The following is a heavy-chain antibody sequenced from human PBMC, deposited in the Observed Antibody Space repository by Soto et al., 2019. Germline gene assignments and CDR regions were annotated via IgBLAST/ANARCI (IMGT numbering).Heavy chain of an antibody. V-gene: IGHV3-7*01. CDR3: ARDPGVAVAEYFDY. CDR2: INQDGSEK. D-gene: IGHD6-13*01. J-gene: IGHJ4*02. CDR1: EFTFSNYW. Sequence: QPGGSLRLSCAASEFTFSNYWMSWVRQAPGKGLEWVANINQDGSEKYYVDSVKGRFTISRDNAKNSLYLQMNSLRAEDTAVYYCARDPGVAVAEYFDYWGQGTLVTVPS.